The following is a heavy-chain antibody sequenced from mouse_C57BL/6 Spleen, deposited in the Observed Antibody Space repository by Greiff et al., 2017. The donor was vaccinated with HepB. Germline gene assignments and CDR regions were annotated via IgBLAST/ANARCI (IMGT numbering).Heavy chain of an antibody. J-gene: IGHJ2*01. CDR2: IYPGSGST. CDR1: GYTFTSYW. V-gene: IGHV1-55*01. CDR3: ARDTTVVATKYFDY. Sequence: VQLQQPGAELVKPGASVEMSCKASGYTFTSYWITWVKQRPGQGLEWIGDIYPGSGSTNYTEKFKSKATLTVDTSSSTAYMQLSSLTSEDSAVYYCARDTTVVATKYFDYWGQGPTLTVSS. D-gene: IGHD1-1*01.